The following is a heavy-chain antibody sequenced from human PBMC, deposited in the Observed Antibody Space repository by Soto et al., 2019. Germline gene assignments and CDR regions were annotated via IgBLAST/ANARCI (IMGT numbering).Heavy chain of an antibody. J-gene: IGHJ4*02. CDR1: GLTFTSYA. V-gene: IGHV3-23*01. CDR3: AKDRRISMVRGYYFEY. D-gene: IGHD3-10*01. CDR2: LSGSGGTT. Sequence: VQLLASGGGLVHPGGSLRLSCAASGLTFTSYAMSWVRQAPGKGLEWVSGLSGSGGTTYYADSVKGRFTISRDNSKNTLYLQMDSLRAEDTAVYYCAKDRRISMVRGYYFEYWGQGTLVTVSS.